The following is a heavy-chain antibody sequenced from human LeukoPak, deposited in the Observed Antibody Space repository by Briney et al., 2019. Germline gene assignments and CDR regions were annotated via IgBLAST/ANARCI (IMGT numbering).Heavy chain of an antibody. V-gene: IGHV4-59*01. CDR3: ARAYSTNYYMDV. D-gene: IGHD6-13*01. CDR2: IYYSGST. CDR1: GGSISSYY. J-gene: IGHJ6*03. Sequence: PSETLSLTCTVSGGSISSYYWSWIRQPPGKGLEWIGYIYYSGSTNYNPSLKSRVTISVDTSKNQSSLKLSSVTAADTAVYYCARAYSTNYYMDVWGKGTTVTVSS.